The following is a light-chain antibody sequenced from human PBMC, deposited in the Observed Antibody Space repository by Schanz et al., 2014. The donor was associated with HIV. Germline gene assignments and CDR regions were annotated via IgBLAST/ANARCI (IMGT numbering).Light chain of an antibody. Sequence: QSALIQPPSVSGSPGQSVTISCTGTSSDVGSYDYVSWYQQHPGTVPKPMIYNVNTQPSRVPDRFSGSKSGNTASMTISGLQAEDEADYYCCSYADGGTYVFGTGTKLTAL. CDR2: NVN. J-gene: IGLJ1*01. CDR1: SSDVGSYDY. V-gene: IGLV2-11*01. CDR3: CSYADGGTYV.